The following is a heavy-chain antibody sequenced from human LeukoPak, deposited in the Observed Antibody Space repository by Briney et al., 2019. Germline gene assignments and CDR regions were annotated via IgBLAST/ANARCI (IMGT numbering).Heavy chain of an antibody. J-gene: IGHJ4*02. CDR3: ARGGYSYGAYYFDY. CDR1: GGTFSSYA. V-gene: IGHV1-69*05. CDR2: IIPIFGTA. D-gene: IGHD5-18*01. Sequence: GSSVKVSCKASGGTFSSYAISWVRQAPGQGLEWMGRIIPIFGTANYAQKSQGRVTITTDESTSTAYVELSSLRSEDTAVYYCARGGYSYGAYYFDYWGQGTLVTVSS.